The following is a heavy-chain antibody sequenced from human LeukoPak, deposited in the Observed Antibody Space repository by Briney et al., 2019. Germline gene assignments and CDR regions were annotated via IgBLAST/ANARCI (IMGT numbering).Heavy chain of an antibody. J-gene: IGHJ4*02. V-gene: IGHV3-23*01. D-gene: IGHD3-22*01. Sequence: PGGSPRLSCAVSGITLSNYGMSWVRQSPGAGLEWVGGISDSGGSTNYADSVNGRFTLSRDSPNNTLNLQMPSLRAEDAAVYFCAKRGVVIRVILVGYHKEAYYCDSWGQGALVTVSS. CDR1: GITLSNYG. CDR3: AKRGVVIRVILVGYHKEAYYCDS. CDR2: ISDSGGST.